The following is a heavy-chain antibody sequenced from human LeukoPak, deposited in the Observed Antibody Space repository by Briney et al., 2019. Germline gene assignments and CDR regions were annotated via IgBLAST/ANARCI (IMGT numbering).Heavy chain of an antibody. CDR3: VRDNPRCCGVVPANIDDL. Sequence: GGSLRLSCVVSGLTFSRLTMGWVRQATGKGLEWVSVISGSSASKYYADSVKGRFTISRDNSKNTVYLQMNSLRADDTAMYYCVRDNPRCCGVVPANIDDLWGQGTLVTVSS. CDR2: ISGSSASK. V-gene: IGHV3-23*01. CDR1: GLTFSRLT. J-gene: IGHJ5*02. D-gene: IGHD2-21*02.